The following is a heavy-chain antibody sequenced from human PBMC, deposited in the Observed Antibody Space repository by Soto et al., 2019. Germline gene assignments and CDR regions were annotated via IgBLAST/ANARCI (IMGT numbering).Heavy chain of an antibody. CDR2: IWYDGSNK. D-gene: IGHD6-13*01. V-gene: IGHV3-33*01. Sequence: QVQLVESGGGVVQPGRSLRLSCAASGFTFSSYGMHWVRQAPGKGLEWVAVIWYDGSNKYYADSVKGRFTISRDNSKNTXXRKMNSLRAEDTAVYYCARDIAAAGTSYYYYGMDVWGQGTTVTVSS. CDR3: ARDIAAAGTSYYYYGMDV. CDR1: GFTFSSYG. J-gene: IGHJ6*02.